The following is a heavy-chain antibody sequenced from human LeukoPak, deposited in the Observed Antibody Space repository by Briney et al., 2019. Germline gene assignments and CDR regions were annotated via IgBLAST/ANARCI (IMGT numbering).Heavy chain of an antibody. CDR1: GFTFSVYW. CDR2: INGDGSST. J-gene: IGHJ4*02. CDR3: ARGVGVPVAGYFDY. V-gene: IGHV3-74*01. D-gene: IGHD6-19*01. Sequence: GGSLRLSCAASGFTFSVYWMHWVRQAPGKGLVWVSRINGDGSSTTYADSVKGRFTISRDNAKNTLYLQVSSLRVEDTAVYYCARGVGVPVAGYFDYWGQGTLATVSS.